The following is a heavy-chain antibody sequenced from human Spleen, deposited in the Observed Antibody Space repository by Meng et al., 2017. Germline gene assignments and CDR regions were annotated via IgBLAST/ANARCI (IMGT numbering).Heavy chain of an antibody. CDR2: TYYRSKWFN. J-gene: IGHJ4*02. D-gene: IGHD6-19*01. CDR1: GDSVSRNMFA. V-gene: IGHV6-1*01. Sequence: QSHSLTRAISGDSVSRNMFAWRCTRQPPSRGLEWLGRTYYRSKWFNEYAVFVESRITISADTSKNLVSLQLSSVTPEDTAVYYCVRGITVAGRFEYWGQGRLVTVSS. CDR3: VRGITVAGRFEY.